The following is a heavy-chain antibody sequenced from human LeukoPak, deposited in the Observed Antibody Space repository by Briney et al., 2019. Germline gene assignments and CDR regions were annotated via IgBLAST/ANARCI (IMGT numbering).Heavy chain of an antibody. CDR1: GFTFNSYA. J-gene: IGHJ4*02. CDR2: ISSEGTFK. V-gene: IGHV3-30-3*01. Sequence: GGSLRLSCVGSGFTFNSYAFHWVRQAPGKGLEWVAVISSEGTFKYYADSVKGRFTISRDKSKKTLSLQMNCLKTEDTAVYYCARAVVAASTPSDYWGQGTLVTVSS. CDR3: ARAVVAASTPSDY. D-gene: IGHD2-15*01.